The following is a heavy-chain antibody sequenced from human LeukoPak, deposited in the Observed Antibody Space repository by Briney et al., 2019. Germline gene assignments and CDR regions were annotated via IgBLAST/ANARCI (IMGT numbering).Heavy chain of an antibody. CDR1: GFTFSNAW. D-gene: IGHD3-16*01. V-gene: IGHV3-15*01. CDR2: IKSKTDGGTT. J-gene: IGHJ4*02. Sequence: SGGSLRLSCAASGFTFSNAWMSWVRQAPGKGLEWVGRIKSKTDGGTTDYAAPVKGRFTISRDDSKNTLYLQMNSLRVEDTAVYHCAKDNHYDYVWGSFDYWGQGTLVTVSS. CDR3: AKDNHYDYVWGSFDY.